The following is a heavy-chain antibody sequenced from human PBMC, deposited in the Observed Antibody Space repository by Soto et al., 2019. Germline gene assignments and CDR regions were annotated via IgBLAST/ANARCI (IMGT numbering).Heavy chain of an antibody. CDR3: VRLIGNSWLDF. D-gene: IGHD1-26*01. V-gene: IGHV6-1*01. CDR1: GDSVSSSSVT. Sequence: SQTLSLTCAISGDSVSSSSVTWNWIRQSPSRGLEWLGRTYYRSKWYNDYAESVKSRITINPDTSKNQFSLHLNSVTPEDTAVYYCVRLIGNSWLDFWSQGTLVTVS. CDR2: TYYRSKWYN. J-gene: IGHJ5*01.